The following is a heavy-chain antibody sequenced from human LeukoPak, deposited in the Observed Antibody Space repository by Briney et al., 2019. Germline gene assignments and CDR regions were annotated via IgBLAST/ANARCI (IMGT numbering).Heavy chain of an antibody. CDR1: GFTFSSYA. CDR3: ARGVRIVLYYDFWSGNGGFYYFDY. J-gene: IGHJ4*02. Sequence: GGSLRLSCAASGFTFSSYAMHWVRQAPGKGLEYVSAISSNGGSTYYANSVKGRFTISRDNSKNTLYLQMGSLRAEDMAVYYCARGVRIVLYYDFWSGNGGFYYFDYWGQGTLVTVSS. V-gene: IGHV3-64*01. D-gene: IGHD3-3*01. CDR2: ISSNGGST.